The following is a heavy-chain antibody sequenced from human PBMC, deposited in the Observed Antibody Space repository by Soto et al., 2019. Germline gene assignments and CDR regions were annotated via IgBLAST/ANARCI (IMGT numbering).Heavy chain of an antibody. D-gene: IGHD2-2*01. J-gene: IGHJ6*02. V-gene: IGHV1-69*13. CDR1: GGTFSSYA. Sequence: SVKVSCKASGGTFSSYASSWVRQAPGQGLEWMGGIIPIFGTANYAQKFQGRVTITADESTSTAYMELSSLRSEDTAVYYCAKLPAADYYYGMDVWGQGTTVTVSS. CDR3: AKLPAADYYYGMDV. CDR2: IIPIFGTA.